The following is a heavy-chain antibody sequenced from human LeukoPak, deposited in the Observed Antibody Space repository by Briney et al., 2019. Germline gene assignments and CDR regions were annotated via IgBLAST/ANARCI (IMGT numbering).Heavy chain of an antibody. V-gene: IGHV4-39*07. CDR2: INHSGST. J-gene: IGHJ6*03. CDR1: GGSISSSSYY. Sequence: PSETPSLTCTVSGGSISSSSYYWSWIRQPPGKGLEWIGEINHSGSTNYNPSLKSRVTISVDTSKNQFSLKLSSVTAADTAVYYCARVGSFWSGSTRHYYYYMDVWGKGTTVTVSS. D-gene: IGHD3-3*01. CDR3: ARVGSFWSGSTRHYYYYMDV.